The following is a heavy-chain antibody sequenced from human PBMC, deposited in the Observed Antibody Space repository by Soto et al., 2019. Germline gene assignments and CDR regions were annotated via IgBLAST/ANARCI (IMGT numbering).Heavy chain of an antibody. V-gene: IGHV3-21*01. J-gene: IGHJ3*02. CDR1: GFTFSSYS. D-gene: IGHD1-26*01. CDR3: ARDVGSGSDYFGAFDI. CDR2: FRSGSGAI. Sequence: XXSLRLSFAASGFTFSSYSMYWVPQAPGKGLEWVSSFRSGSGAIYYADSVKGRFTISRDNAKNSLYLQMNSLRAEDTAVYFCARDVGSGSDYFGAFDIWGQGTMVTVSS.